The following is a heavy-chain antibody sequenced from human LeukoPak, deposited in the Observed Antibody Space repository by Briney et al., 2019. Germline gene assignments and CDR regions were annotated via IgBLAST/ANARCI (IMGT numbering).Heavy chain of an antibody. Sequence: ASVKVSCKASGGTFSSYAISWVRQAPGQGLEWMGGIIPIFGTANYAQKFQGRVTITADESTSTAYMELSSLRSEDTAVYYCASSWTPPYYYYGMDVWGQGTTVTVSS. J-gene: IGHJ6*02. D-gene: IGHD1-1*01. CDR1: GGTFSSYA. V-gene: IGHV1-69*13. CDR2: IIPIFGTA. CDR3: ASSWTPPYYYYGMDV.